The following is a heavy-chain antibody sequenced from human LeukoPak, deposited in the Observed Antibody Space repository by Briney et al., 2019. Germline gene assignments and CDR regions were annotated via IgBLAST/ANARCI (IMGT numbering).Heavy chain of an antibody. CDR2: ISSSSSYI. CDR3: ARDGISLSYFYGMDV. CDR1: GFTFSSYS. J-gene: IGHJ6*02. V-gene: IGHV3-21*04. Sequence: GGSLRLSCAASGFTFSSYSMNWVRQAPGKGLEWVSSISSSSSYIYYADSVKGRFTISRDNSKNTLYLQMNSLRAEDTAVYYCARDGISLSYFYGMDVWGQGTTVTVSS. D-gene: IGHD2/OR15-2a*01.